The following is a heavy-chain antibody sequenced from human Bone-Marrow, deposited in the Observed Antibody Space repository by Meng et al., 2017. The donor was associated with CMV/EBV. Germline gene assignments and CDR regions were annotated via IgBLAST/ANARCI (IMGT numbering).Heavy chain of an antibody. D-gene: IGHD3-10*01. V-gene: IGHV1-2*02. J-gene: IGHJ4*02. CDR3: SYGSGSYYPFDY. CDR2: INPNSGGT. CDR1: GSTFTGYD. Sequence: QVQLGASVAKCKQHGASVKVSCKASGSTFTGYDMHWVRQVPGQVLEWMGWINPNSGGTNYAQKFQGRVTMTRDTSISTAYMELSRLRSDDTAVYYCSYGSGSYYPFDYWGQGTLVTVSS.